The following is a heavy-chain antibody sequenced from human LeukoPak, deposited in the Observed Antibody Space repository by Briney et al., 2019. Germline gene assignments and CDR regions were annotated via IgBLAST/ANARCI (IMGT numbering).Heavy chain of an antibody. V-gene: IGHV4-4*07. D-gene: IGHD3-10*01. CDR1: GGSISSYY. J-gene: IGHJ5*02. CDR2: IYPSGST. Sequence: SETLSLTCTVSGGSISSYYWSWIRQPAGKGLEWIGRIYPSGSTNYNPSLESRVTMSVDTSKNQFSPKLSSVTAADTAVYYCARADYGSGSYYNSNWFDPWGQGTLVTVSS. CDR3: ARADYGSGSYYNSNWFDP.